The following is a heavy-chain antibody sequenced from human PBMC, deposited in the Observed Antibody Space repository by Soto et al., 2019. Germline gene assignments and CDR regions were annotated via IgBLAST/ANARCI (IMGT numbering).Heavy chain of an antibody. V-gene: IGHV5-51*01. CDR2: IYPGDSDT. Sequence: HGESLKISCKGSGYSFTSYWIGWVRQMPGKGLEWMGIIYPGDSDTRYSPSFQGQVTISADKSISTAYLQWSSLKASDTAMYYCARGGYYYDSSGPPGPDYWGQGTLVTVSS. CDR3: ARGGYYYDSSGPPGPDY. D-gene: IGHD3-22*01. CDR1: GYSFTSYW. J-gene: IGHJ4*02.